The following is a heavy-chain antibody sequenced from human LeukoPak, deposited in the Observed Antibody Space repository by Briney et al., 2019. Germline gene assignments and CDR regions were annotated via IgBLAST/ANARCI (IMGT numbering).Heavy chain of an antibody. J-gene: IGHJ4*02. CDR1: GFFVTTYG. D-gene: IGHD5-18*01. Sequence: PGGSLRLSCAASGFFVTTYGIHWVRQAPGKGLEWVAVISRDESNKYYGDSVKGRFTISRDSAKDLLYLQMNSLRVEDTAVYYCARGLRGYTYGLDYWGQGTLVAVSS. CDR2: ISRDESNK. CDR3: ARGLRGYTYGLDY. V-gene: IGHV3-30*03.